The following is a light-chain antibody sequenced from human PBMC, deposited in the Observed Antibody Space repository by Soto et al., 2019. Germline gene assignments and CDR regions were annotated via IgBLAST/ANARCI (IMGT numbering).Light chain of an antibody. CDR1: HSVSSSY. CDR2: GAS. J-gene: IGKJ3*01. V-gene: IGKV3-20*01. Sequence: EIVLTQSPCALSLSPGERATLSCRASHSVSSSYLAWYQQKPGQAPRLLIYGASSRAIGIPDRFSGSGSGTDFTLTISRLEPEDFAVYYCQQYGSSPFTFGPGTKVDIK. CDR3: QQYGSSPFT.